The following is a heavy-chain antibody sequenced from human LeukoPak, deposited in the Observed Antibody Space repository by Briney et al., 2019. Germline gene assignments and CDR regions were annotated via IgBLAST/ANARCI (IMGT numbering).Heavy chain of an antibody. Sequence: GGSLRLSCAASGFSFSNHWMTWVRQAPGKGLEWVAFIPYGGSDKYYADSVKGRFTISRDNSKNTLFLQMNSLKTEDTAVYYCARDYGSGSYSLDYWGQGTLVTVSS. J-gene: IGHJ4*02. CDR2: IPYGGSDK. CDR1: GFSFSNHW. V-gene: IGHV3-30*02. D-gene: IGHD3-10*01. CDR3: ARDYGSGSYSLDY.